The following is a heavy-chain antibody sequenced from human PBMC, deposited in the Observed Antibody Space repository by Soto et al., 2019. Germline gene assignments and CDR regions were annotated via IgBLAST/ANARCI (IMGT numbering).Heavy chain of an antibody. CDR2: ISAYNGNT. Sequence: QVQLVQSGAEVKKPGASVKVSCKASGYTFTSYGISWVRQAPGQGLEWMGWISAYNGNTNYAQKLQGRVTMTTDTSTXXAXMXXRSLRSDDTAVYYCARDRGRLIPMVRGVITANFDYWGQGTLVTVSS. J-gene: IGHJ4*02. V-gene: IGHV1-18*01. D-gene: IGHD3-10*01. CDR1: GYTFTSYG. CDR3: ARDRGRLIPMVRGVITANFDY.